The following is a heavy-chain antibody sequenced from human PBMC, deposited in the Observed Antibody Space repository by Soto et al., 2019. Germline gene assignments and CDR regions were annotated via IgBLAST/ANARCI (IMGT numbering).Heavy chain of an antibody. CDR2: IYYTGST. J-gene: IGHJ5*02. CDR3: TTRPSSVGWFDP. D-gene: IGHD6-6*01. V-gene: IGHV4-59*01. CDR1: GGSISSYY. Sequence: PSETLSLTCSISGGSISSYYWTWIRQPPGKGLEWIGNIYYTGSTSYSPSLKSRVTISIDTSKNQFSLQLTSVSAADTAMYYCTTRPSSVGWFDPWGQGTLVTVSS.